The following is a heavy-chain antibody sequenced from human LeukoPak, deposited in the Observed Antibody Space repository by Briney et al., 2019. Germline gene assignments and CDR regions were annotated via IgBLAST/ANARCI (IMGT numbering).Heavy chain of an antibody. CDR3: ARDDSRTNSFDY. V-gene: IGHV4-61*02. Sequence: SETLSLTCTVSGGSISNTNYYWSWIRQPAGKGLEWIGRMYTSGSTNYNPSLKSRVTMSVDTSKNQFSLKLSSVTAADTAVYYCARDDSRTNSFDYWGQGTLVTVSS. D-gene: IGHD1-1*01. J-gene: IGHJ4*02. CDR1: GGSISNTNYY. CDR2: MYTSGST.